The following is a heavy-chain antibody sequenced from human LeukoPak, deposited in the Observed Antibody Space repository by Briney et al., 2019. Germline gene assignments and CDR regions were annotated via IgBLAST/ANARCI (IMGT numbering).Heavy chain of an antibody. D-gene: IGHD4/OR15-4a*01. J-gene: IGHJ5*02. V-gene: IGHV3-21*01. CDR2: ISSSSDYI. CDR1: GFTFSSST. CDR3: VRIPNSANFPNWSDP. Sequence: GRSLRLSCAASGFTFSSSTMNWVRRAPGKGLEWVSSISSSSDYIYYADSVKGRFTISRDNAKNSLYLQMNSLRAEDTAVYYCVRIPNSANFPNWSDPWGQGTLVTVSS.